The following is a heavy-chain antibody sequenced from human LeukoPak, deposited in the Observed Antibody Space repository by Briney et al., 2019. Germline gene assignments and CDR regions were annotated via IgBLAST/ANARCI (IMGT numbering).Heavy chain of an antibody. CDR3: TTRYRGGYDFDY. CDR1: GFTFSNAW. V-gene: IGHV3-15*01. Sequence: GGSLRLSCAASGFTFSNAWMSWVRQAPGKGLEWVGRIKSKTDGETTDYAAPVKDRFTISRDDSKNTLYLQMNSLKTEDTAVYYCTTRYRGGYDFDYWGQGTLVTVSS. CDR2: IKSKTDGETT. J-gene: IGHJ4*02. D-gene: IGHD5-12*01.